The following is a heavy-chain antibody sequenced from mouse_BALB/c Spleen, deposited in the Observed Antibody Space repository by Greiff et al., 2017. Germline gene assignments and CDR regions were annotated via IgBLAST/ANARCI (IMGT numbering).Heavy chain of an antibody. CDR3: ARNGNYPAWFAY. Sequence: DVKLQESGPGLVKPSQSLSLTCTVTGYSITSDYAWNWIRQFPGNKLEWMGYISYSGSTSYNPSLKSRISITRDTSKNQFFLQLNSVTTEDTATYYCARNGNYPAWFAYWGQGTLVTVSA. CDR2: ISYSGST. CDR1: GYSITSDYA. V-gene: IGHV3-2*02. J-gene: IGHJ3*01. D-gene: IGHD2-1*01.